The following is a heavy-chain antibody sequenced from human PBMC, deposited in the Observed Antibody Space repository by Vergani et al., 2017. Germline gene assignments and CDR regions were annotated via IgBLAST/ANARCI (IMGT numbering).Heavy chain of an antibody. CDR2: ISGSGGST. Sequence: VQLVESAGGVVQPGGSLRLSCAASGFTFSSYAMSWVRQAPGKGLEWVSAISGSGGSTYYADSVKGRFTISRDNSKNTLYLQMNSLRAEDTAVYYCGKGGYCSSTSCYDYWGQGTLVTVSS. CDR3: GKGGYCSSTSCYDY. CDR1: GFTFSSYA. J-gene: IGHJ4*02. V-gene: IGHV3-23*04. D-gene: IGHD2-2*01.